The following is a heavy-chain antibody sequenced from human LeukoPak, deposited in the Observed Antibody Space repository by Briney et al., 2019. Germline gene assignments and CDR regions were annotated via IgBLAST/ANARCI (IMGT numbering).Heavy chain of an antibody. CDR1: EFTFSSYS. Sequence: GGSLRLSCAASEFTFSSYSMNWVRQAPGKGLEWVSYITNSGNSKSYADSVKGRFTISRDNSKNTLYLQMNSLRAEDTAVYYCAKGSRSIAVDNLCDYWGQGTLVTVSS. CDR2: ITNSGNSK. J-gene: IGHJ4*02. CDR3: AKGSRSIAVDNLCDY. V-gene: IGHV3-48*01. D-gene: IGHD6-6*01.